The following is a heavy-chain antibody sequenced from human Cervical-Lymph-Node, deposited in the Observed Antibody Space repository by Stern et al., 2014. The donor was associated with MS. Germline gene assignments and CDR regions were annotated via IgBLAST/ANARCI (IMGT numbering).Heavy chain of an antibody. J-gene: IGHJ6*02. CDR1: GYTFTTFD. CDR2: MNPNSGNT. CDR3: ARKGAMDF. Sequence: QVQLGQSGAEVKKPGASVKVSCKASGYTFTTFDINWVRQATGQGLEWMGWMNPNSGNTGYAQEFQGRITMTRDISIGTAYMELTSLRSEDTAVYYCARKGAMDFWGQGTTVTVSS. V-gene: IGHV1-8*01.